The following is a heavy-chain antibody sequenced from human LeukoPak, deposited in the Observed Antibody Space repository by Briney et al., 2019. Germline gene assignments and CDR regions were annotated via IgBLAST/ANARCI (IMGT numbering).Heavy chain of an antibody. Sequence: SETLSLTCDVSGGSISTTNWWTWVRQPPGGGLEWIGEVHLNGRTHYSPSLESRVTMSVDMSENHVSLQLTSVTAADTAVYYCAGEGGFYRPLDYSGPGTLVIVSA. CDR3: AGEGGFYRPLDY. V-gene: IGHV4-4*02. D-gene: IGHD2/OR15-2a*01. CDR1: GGSISTTNW. CDR2: VHLNGRT. J-gene: IGHJ4*02.